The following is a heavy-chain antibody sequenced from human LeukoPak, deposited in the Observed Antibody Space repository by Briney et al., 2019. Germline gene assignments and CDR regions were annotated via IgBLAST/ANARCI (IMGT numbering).Heavy chain of an antibody. CDR3: ARVSFPHGFWSGYSYYFDY. CDR1: GFTFSSYW. J-gene: IGHJ4*02. D-gene: IGHD3-3*01. Sequence: GGSLRLSCAASGFTFSSYWMSWVRQAPGKGLEWVANIKQDGSEKYYVDSVKGRFTISRDNAKNSLYLQMNSLRAEDTAVYYCARVSFPHGFWSGYSYYFDYWGQGTLVTVSS. V-gene: IGHV3-7*01. CDR2: IKQDGSEK.